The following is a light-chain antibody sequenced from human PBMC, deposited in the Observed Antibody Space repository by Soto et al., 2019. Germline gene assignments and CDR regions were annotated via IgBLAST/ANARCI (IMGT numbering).Light chain of an antibody. CDR2: YDS. CDR3: QVWDSSSDHVV. Sequence: SYELTQPPSVSVAPGKTARITCGGNNIGSKSVHWYQQKPGQATVLVIYYDSDRPSGIPERFSGYNSGNTATLTISRVEAGDEADYYCQVWDSSSDHVVFGGGTKLTVL. V-gene: IGLV3-21*04. J-gene: IGLJ2*01. CDR1: NIGSKS.